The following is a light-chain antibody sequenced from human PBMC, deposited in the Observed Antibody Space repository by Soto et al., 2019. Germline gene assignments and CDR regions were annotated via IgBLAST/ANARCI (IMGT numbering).Light chain of an antibody. Sequence: EIVSTQSPGTLSLSPGERATLSCRASQSVSSSYLAWYQQKPGQAPRLLIYGASSRATGIPDRFSGSGSGTDFTLTISRLEPEDFAMYYCHQYGISPPVTFGQGTRLEIK. V-gene: IGKV3-20*01. CDR1: QSVSSSY. CDR3: HQYGISPPVT. CDR2: GAS. J-gene: IGKJ5*01.